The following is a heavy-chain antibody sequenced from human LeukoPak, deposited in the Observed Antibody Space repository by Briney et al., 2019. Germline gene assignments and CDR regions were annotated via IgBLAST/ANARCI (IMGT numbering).Heavy chain of an antibody. Sequence: SETLSLTCTVSGGSISSYYWSWIRQPAGKGLEWIGRIYTSGSTNYNPSLKSRVTMSVDTSKNQFSLKLSSVTAADTAVYYCARDPAGYYDSSGYYPNDAFDIWGQGTMVTVSS. V-gene: IGHV4-4*07. J-gene: IGHJ3*02. CDR1: GGSISSYY. CDR3: ARDPAGYYDSSGYYPNDAFDI. CDR2: IYTSGST. D-gene: IGHD3-22*01.